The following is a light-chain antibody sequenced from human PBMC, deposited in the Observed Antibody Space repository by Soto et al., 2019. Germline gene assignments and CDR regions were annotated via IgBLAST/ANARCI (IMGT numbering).Light chain of an antibody. CDR2: EVN. J-gene: IGLJ1*01. CDR3: CSYAGSGTFYV. Sequence: QSALTQPASVSGSPGQSITISCTGTSSDVWTYNLVSWYQQHPGKAPKLMTYEVNKRPSGVFNRFSGSKSGNTASLTISGLQAEDEAGYYCCSYAGSGTFYVFGTGTKVTVL. V-gene: IGLV2-23*02. CDR1: SSDVWTYNL.